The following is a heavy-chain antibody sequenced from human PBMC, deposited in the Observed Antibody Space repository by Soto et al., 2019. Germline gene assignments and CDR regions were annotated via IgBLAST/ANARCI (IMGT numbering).Heavy chain of an antibody. J-gene: IGHJ4*02. CDR3: AKDKQWLRLGGFVFDY. D-gene: IGHD5-12*01. Sequence: GGSLRLSCAASGFTFSSYAMSWVRQAPGKGLEWVSAISGSGGSTYYADSVKGRFTISRDNSKNTLYLQMNSLRAEDTAVYYCAKDKQWLRLGGFVFDYWGQGTLVTVSS. CDR2: ISGSGGST. CDR1: GFTFSSYA. V-gene: IGHV3-23*01.